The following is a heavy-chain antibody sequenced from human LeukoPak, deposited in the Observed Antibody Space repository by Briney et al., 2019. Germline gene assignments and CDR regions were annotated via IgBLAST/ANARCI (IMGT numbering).Heavy chain of an antibody. CDR3: AREKGPYWYFDL. V-gene: IGHV4-59*01. Sequence: SETLSLTCTVSDGSISTYYWNWIRQPPGKGLEWIGNIYNSGRTDYNPSLKSRVTISVNLSKNQISLKVTSVTAADTAVYYCAREKGPYWYFDLWGRGTLVTVSS. CDR2: IYNSGRT. J-gene: IGHJ2*01. CDR1: DGSISTYY.